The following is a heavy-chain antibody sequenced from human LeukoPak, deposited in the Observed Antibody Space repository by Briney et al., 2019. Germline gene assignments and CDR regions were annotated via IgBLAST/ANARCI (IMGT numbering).Heavy chain of an antibody. CDR3: ATEFGTAMVGFGDRFNWFDP. J-gene: IGHJ5*02. D-gene: IGHD5-18*01. CDR2: FDPEDGET. Sequence: VSVKVSCKVSGYTLTELSMHWVRQAPGKGLEWMGGFDPEDGETIYAQKFQGRVTMTEDTSTDTAYMELSSLRSEDTAVYYCATEFGTAMVGFGDRFNWFDPWGQGTLVTVSS. V-gene: IGHV1-24*01. CDR1: GYTLTELS.